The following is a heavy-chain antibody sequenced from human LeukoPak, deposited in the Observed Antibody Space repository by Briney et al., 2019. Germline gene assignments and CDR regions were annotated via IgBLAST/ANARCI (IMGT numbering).Heavy chain of an antibody. V-gene: IGHV3-21*05. J-gene: IGHJ4*02. D-gene: IGHD1-1*01. Sequence: PGGSLRLSCTASGFPFIEYSMNWVRQVPGKGLEWISYIGIDSGHTKYADSERGRFTISADKAKNSLYLQMNSLRVEDTAVYCCARDHNYAFDNWGQGTLVSVAS. CDR1: GFPFIEYS. CDR3: ARDHNYAFDN. CDR2: IGIDSGHT.